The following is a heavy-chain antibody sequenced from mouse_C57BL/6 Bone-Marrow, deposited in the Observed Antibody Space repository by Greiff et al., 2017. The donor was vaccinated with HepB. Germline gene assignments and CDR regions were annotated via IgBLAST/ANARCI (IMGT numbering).Heavy chain of an antibody. D-gene: IGHD1-1*01. CDR3: ARPYYYGSSHYFDY. CDR2: ISGGGGNT. Sequence: EVQGVESGGGLVKPGGSLKLSCAASGFTFSSYTMSWVRQTPEKRLEWVATISGGGGNTYYPDSVKGRFTISRENAKNTLYLQMSSLRSEDTALYYCARPYYYGSSHYFDYWGQGTTLTVSS. V-gene: IGHV5-9*01. J-gene: IGHJ2*01. CDR1: GFTFSSYT.